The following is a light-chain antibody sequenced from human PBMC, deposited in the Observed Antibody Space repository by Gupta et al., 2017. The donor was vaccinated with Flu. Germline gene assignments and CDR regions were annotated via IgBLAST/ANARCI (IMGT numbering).Light chain of an antibody. J-gene: IGKJ5*01. CDR2: VAS. Sequence: EIVLTQSPATLSLSPGERATLSRRASQDVNNYLAWYQQKRGQAPRLLIYVASNRAAGLPARFSGTGSGTDFTLTISSIEPEDFAVYYCQQRSIWVTFGQGTRLEIK. CDR3: QQRSIWVT. CDR1: QDVNNY. V-gene: IGKV3-11*01.